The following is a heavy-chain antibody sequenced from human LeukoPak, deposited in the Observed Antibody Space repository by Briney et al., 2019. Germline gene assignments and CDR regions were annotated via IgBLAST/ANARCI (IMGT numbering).Heavy chain of an antibody. Sequence: ASVKVSCKASGYTFTSYYMHWVRQAPGQGLEWMGIINPSGGSTSYAQKFQGRVTITTDEPTSTAYMELSSLRSEDTAVYYCARGLCSGGSCYSGDYWGQGTLVTVSS. V-gene: IGHV1-46*01. CDR3: ARGLCSGGSCYSGDY. D-gene: IGHD2-15*01. J-gene: IGHJ4*02. CDR1: GYTFTSYY. CDR2: INPSGGST.